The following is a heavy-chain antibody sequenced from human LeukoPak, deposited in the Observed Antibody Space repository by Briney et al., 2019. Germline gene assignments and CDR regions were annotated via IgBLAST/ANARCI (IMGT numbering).Heavy chain of an antibody. Sequence: GASVQVSCKASGYTFTRYYMHWVRQAPGQGLEGMGIINSSGGSTSYAQKFQGRVIMTRDTSTSTVYKELISMRTDETAAFYYATAGDYDSSEYVYWGQGTLVTVSS. CDR1: GYTFTRYY. CDR3: ATAGDYDSSEYVY. CDR2: INSSGGST. J-gene: IGHJ4*02. D-gene: IGHD3-22*01. V-gene: IGHV1-46*03.